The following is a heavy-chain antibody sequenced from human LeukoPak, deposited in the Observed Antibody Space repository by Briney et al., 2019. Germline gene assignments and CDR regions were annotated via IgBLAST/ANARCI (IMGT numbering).Heavy chain of an antibody. CDR2: INPNSGGT. Sequence: ASVKVSCKASGGTFSSYAISWVRRAPGQGLEWMGWINPNSGGTNYAQKFQGRVTMTRDTSISTAYMELSRLRSDDTAVYYCARAGPELRYCSGGSCYSVWFDPWGQGTLVTVSS. CDR1: GGTFSSYA. CDR3: ARAGPELRYCSGGSCYSVWFDP. J-gene: IGHJ5*02. D-gene: IGHD2-15*01. V-gene: IGHV1-2*02.